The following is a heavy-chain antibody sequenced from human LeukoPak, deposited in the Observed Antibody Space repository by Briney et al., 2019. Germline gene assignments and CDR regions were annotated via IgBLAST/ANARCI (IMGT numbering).Heavy chain of an antibody. V-gene: IGHV3-23*01. CDR1: EFTFTTYW. CDR3: AKLLYYYDSSQPY. Sequence: GGSLRLSCEASEFTFTTYWMSWVRQAPGKGLEWVSAISGSGGSTYYADSVKGRFTISRDNSKNTLYLQMNSLRAEDTVVYYCAKLLYYYDSSQPYWGQGTLVTVSS. J-gene: IGHJ4*02. D-gene: IGHD3-22*01. CDR2: ISGSGGST.